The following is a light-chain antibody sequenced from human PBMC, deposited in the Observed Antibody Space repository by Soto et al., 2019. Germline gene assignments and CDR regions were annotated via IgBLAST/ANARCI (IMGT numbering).Light chain of an antibody. V-gene: IGLV2-11*01. CDR1: SSDVGGYNY. CDR3: CSYAGSYTPPYV. Sequence: XSALTQPRSVSGSPGQSVTISCTGTSSDVGGYNYVSWYQQHPGKAPKLMIYDVSKRPSGVPDRLSGSKSGNTASLTISGLQAEDEADYYCCSYAGSYTPPYVFGTGTKVTVL. J-gene: IGLJ1*01. CDR2: DVS.